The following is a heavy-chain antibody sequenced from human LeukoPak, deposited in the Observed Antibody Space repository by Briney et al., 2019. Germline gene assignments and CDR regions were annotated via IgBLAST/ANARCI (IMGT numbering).Heavy chain of an antibody. CDR1: GGSFSGYY. CDR2: INHSGST. CDR3: AGHHPRNTVDF. J-gene: IGHJ4*02. D-gene: IGHD2/OR15-2a*01. Sequence: SETLSLTCAVYGGSFSGYYWSWIRQPPGKGLEWIGEINHSGSTNYNPSLKSRVTISVDTSKNQLSLKLSSVTAAGTAVYYCAGHHPRNTVDFWGQGTLVTVSS. V-gene: IGHV4-34*01.